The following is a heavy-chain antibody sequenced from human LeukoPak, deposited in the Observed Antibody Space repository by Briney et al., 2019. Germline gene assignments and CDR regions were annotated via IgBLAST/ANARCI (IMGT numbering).Heavy chain of an antibody. CDR3: AREGIAAAGTGGDY. Sequence: MPGGSLRLSCAASGFTFSSYSMNWVRQAPGKGLEWVSSISSSSSYIYYADSVKGRFTISRDNAKNSLYLQMNSLRAEDTAVYYCAREGIAAAGTGGDYWGQGTLVTVSS. J-gene: IGHJ4*02. CDR1: GFTFSSYS. V-gene: IGHV3-21*01. D-gene: IGHD6-13*01. CDR2: ISSSSSYI.